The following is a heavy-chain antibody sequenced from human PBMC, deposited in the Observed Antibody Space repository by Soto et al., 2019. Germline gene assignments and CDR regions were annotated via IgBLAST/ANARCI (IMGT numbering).Heavy chain of an antibody. D-gene: IGHD3-22*01. J-gene: IGHJ6*02. CDR2: ISYDGSNK. CDR3: ARARITMILGHYGMDV. Sequence: GGSLRLSCAASGFTFSSYAMHWVRQAPGKGLEWVAVISYDGSNKYYADSVKGRFTISRDNSKNTLYLQMNSLRAEDTAVYYCARARITMILGHYGMDVWGQGTTVTVSS. CDR1: GFTFSSYA. V-gene: IGHV3-30-3*01.